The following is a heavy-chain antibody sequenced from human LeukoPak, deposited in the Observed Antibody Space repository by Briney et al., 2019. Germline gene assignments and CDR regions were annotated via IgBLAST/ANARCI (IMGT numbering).Heavy chain of an antibody. Sequence: SETLSLTCTVSGGSISSSSYYWGWIRQPPGKGLEWIGSIYYSGSTYYNPSLKSRVTISVDTSKNQFSLKLSSVTAADTAVYYCGSPRRYYGDYYSYWGQGTLVTVSS. V-gene: IGHV4-39*01. J-gene: IGHJ4*02. CDR1: GGSISSSSYY. D-gene: IGHD4-17*01. CDR3: GSPRRYYGDYYSY. CDR2: IYYSGST.